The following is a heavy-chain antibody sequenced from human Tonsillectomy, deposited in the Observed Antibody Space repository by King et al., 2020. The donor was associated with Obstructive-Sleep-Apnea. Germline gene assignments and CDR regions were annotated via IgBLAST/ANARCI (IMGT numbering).Heavy chain of an antibody. Sequence: VQLVQSGGGLVQPGRSLRLSCAASGFTFDDYAMHWVRQAPGKGLEWVSGISWNSGSIGYADSVKGRFTISRDNAKNSLYLQMNSLRAEVTALYYCAKDKGSGSSLGDGFDYWGQGTLVTVSS. CDR1: GFTFDDYA. V-gene: IGHV3-9*01. CDR2: ISWNSGSI. J-gene: IGHJ4*02. D-gene: IGHD3-10*01. CDR3: AKDKGSGSSLGDGFDY.